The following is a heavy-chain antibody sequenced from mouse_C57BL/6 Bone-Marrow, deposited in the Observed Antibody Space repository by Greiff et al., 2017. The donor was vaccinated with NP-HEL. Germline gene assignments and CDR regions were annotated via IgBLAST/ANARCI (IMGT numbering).Heavy chain of an antibody. CDR3: TLSTMFTTSDY. D-gene: IGHD2-2*01. J-gene: IGHJ2*01. V-gene: IGHV14-4*01. CDR2: IDPENGDT. Sequence: VQLQQSGAELVRPGASVKLSCTASGFNIKDDYMHWVKQRPEQGLAWIGWIDPENGDTEYASKFQGKATITADTSSNTAHRQLSSHTAEDTAVYYCTLSTMFTTSDYWGQGTTLTVSS. CDR1: GFNIKDDY.